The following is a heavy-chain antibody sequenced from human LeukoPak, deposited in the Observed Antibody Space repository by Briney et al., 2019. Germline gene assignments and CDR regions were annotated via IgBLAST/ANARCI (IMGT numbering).Heavy chain of an antibody. CDR3: ARDPVATGTTGVTNWFDP. D-gene: IGHD1-1*01. V-gene: IGHV1-69*13. CDR2: IIPIFGTA. Sequence: GASVKVSCKASGGTFSSYAISWVRQAPGQGLEWMGGIIPIFGTANYAQKFQGRVTITADESTSTAYMELSSLRSEDTAVYYCARDPVATGTTGVTNWFDPWGRGTLVTVSS. CDR1: GGTFSSYA. J-gene: IGHJ5*02.